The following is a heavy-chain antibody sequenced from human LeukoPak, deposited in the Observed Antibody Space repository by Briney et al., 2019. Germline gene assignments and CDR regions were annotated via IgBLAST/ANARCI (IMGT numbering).Heavy chain of an antibody. CDR1: GFTFINYA. J-gene: IGHJ4*01. Sequence: PAGSLTHPCAACGFTFINYAITWVRQAPGKGLEWVSTISVSGASTYYADSVKGRFTISRDKSNNMLYLQMNSLRAEDTAVYFCATETCSNINGRPGDYWG. CDR3: ATETCSNINGRPGDY. V-gene: IGHV3-23*01. D-gene: IGHD2-2*01. CDR2: ISVSGAST.